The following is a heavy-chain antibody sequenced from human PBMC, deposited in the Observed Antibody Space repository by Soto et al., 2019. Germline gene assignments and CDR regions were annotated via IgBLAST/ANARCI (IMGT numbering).Heavy chain of an antibody. J-gene: IGHJ4*02. Sequence: PSETLSLTCIVSGESISSSSYYWVWIRHPPGKGLEWIGSIYYSGRTYYNPSFKSRVTISIDTSKNQFSLKLSSVTATDTAVYYWARQRTTVVTQAYFDHWGQGALVTVSS. V-gene: IGHV4-39*01. CDR1: GESISSSSYY. D-gene: IGHD2-21*02. CDR2: IYYSGRT. CDR3: ARQRTTVVTQAYFDH.